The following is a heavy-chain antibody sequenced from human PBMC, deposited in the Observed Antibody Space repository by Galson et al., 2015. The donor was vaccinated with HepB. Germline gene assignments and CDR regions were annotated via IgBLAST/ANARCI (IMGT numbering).Heavy chain of an antibody. J-gene: IGHJ4*02. V-gene: IGHV1-46*04. D-gene: IGHD7-27*01. Sequence: SVKVSCKASGNTYTSYSIHWVRQAPGQGLEWMGVINPSGGTTTYAQKLQGRITVTTETSTSTVYMEQSSLRSEDTAVYFCVRTWGYWGQGTLVTVSS. CDR3: VRTWGY. CDR1: GNTYTSYS. CDR2: INPSGGTT.